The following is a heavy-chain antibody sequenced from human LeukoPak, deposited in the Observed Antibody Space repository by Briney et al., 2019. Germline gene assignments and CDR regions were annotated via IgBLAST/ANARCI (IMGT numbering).Heavy chain of an antibody. Sequence: PGGSLRLSCAASGFTLSSYGMHWVRQAPGKGLEWVAVIWYDGSNKYYADSVKGRFTISRDNSKNTLYLQMNSLRAEGTAVYYCARDAVDIVVVPAAITHYYYGMDVWGQGTTVAVSS. J-gene: IGHJ6*02. V-gene: IGHV3-33*01. CDR3: ARDAVDIVVVPAAITHYYYGMDV. CDR1: GFTLSSYG. CDR2: IWYDGSNK. D-gene: IGHD2-2*01.